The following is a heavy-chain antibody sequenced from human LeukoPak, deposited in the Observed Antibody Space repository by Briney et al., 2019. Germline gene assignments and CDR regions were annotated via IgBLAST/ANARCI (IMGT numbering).Heavy chain of an antibody. CDR2: IYYSGST. J-gene: IGHJ5*02. Sequence: SETLSLTCTVSGGSISSYYWSWIRQPPGKGLEWIGYIYYSGSTNYNPSLKSRVTISVDTSKNQFSLKLSSVTAADTAVYYCARPVLSDDILTGYYSFGWFDPWGQGTLVTASS. CDR1: GGSISSYY. CDR3: ARPVLSDDILTGYYSFGWFDP. V-gene: IGHV4-59*08. D-gene: IGHD3-9*01.